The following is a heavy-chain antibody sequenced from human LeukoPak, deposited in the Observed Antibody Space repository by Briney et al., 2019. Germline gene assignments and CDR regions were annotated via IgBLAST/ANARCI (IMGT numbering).Heavy chain of an antibody. V-gene: IGHV3-30*04. CDR2: LSFDASGR. Sequence: GGSLRLSCVVSELNFKTHAMHWVRQAPGKGLEWVAGLSFDASGRNYADSVKGRFTISRDNSKNTLYLQMHSLSPEDTAVCFCARDLQEISSFYFDYWGQGSLVTVSS. CDR3: ARDLQEISSFYFDY. CDR1: ELNFKTHA. J-gene: IGHJ4*02. D-gene: IGHD3-16*02.